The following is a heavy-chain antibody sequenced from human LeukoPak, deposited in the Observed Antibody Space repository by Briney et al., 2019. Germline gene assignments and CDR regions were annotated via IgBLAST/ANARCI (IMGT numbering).Heavy chain of an antibody. D-gene: IGHD1-26*01. CDR3: ARDVGPAVGATTHDY. V-gene: IGHV3-21*01. CDR1: GFTFSSYS. CDR2: ISSSSSYI. Sequence: GGSLRLSCAATGFTFSSYSMNWVRQAPGKGLEWVSSISSSSSYIYYADSVKGRFTISRDNAKNSLYLQMNSLRAEDTAVYYCARDVGPAVGATTHDYWGQGTLVTVSS. J-gene: IGHJ4*02.